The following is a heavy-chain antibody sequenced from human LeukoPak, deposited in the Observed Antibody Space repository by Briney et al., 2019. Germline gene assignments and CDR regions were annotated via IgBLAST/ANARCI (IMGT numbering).Heavy chain of an antibody. Sequence: SETLSLTCAVYGGSFSGYYWSWIRQPPGKGLEWIGEIYHSGSTNYNPSLKSRVTISVDKSKNQFSLKLSSVTAADTAVYYCASQLAAAGRQCYWGQGTLVTVSS. CDR3: ASQLAAAGRQCY. V-gene: IGHV4-34*01. CDR2: IYHSGST. CDR1: GGSFSGYY. J-gene: IGHJ4*02. D-gene: IGHD6-13*01.